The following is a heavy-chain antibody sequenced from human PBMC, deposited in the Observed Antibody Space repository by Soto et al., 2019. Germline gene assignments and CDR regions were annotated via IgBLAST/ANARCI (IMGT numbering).Heavy chain of an antibody. D-gene: IGHD3-22*01. CDR2: ISYDGSNK. CDR3: ARDTYYYFSSGYQNWFDP. Sequence: PGGSLRLSCAASGFTFSSYAMHWVRQAPGKGLEWVAVISYDGSNKYYAYSVKGRFTISRDNSKNTLYLQMNSLRAEDTAVYYFARDTYYYFSSGYQNWFDPWGQGTLVTVSS. J-gene: IGHJ5*02. V-gene: IGHV3-30-3*01. CDR1: GFTFSSYA.